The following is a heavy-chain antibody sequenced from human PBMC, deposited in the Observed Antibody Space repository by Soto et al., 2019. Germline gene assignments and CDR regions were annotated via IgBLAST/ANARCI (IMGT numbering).Heavy chain of an antibody. CDR2: IYYSGST. D-gene: IGHD6-13*01. J-gene: IGHJ5*02. CDR1: GGSISSSSYY. CDR3: ARLIAAAGTRWFDP. Sequence: ASETLSLTCTVSGGSISSSSYYWGWIRQPPGKGLEWIGSIYYSGSTYYNPSLKSRVTISVDTSKNQFSLKLSSVTAADTAVYYCARLIAAAGTRWFDPWGQGTLVTVSS. V-gene: IGHV4-39*01.